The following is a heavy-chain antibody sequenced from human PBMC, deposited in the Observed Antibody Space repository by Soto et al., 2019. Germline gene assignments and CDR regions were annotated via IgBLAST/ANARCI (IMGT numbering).Heavy chain of an antibody. CDR3: ARGKSYNWFDP. V-gene: IGHV4-34*01. CDR1: GCSTSGYY. Sequence: SETLSLTCTVSGCSTSGYYWSWIRQPPGKGLEWIGEINHSGSTNYNPSLKSRVTISVDTSKNQFSLKLSSVTAADTAVYYCARGKSYNWFDPWGQGTLVTVSS. CDR2: INHSGST. J-gene: IGHJ5*02.